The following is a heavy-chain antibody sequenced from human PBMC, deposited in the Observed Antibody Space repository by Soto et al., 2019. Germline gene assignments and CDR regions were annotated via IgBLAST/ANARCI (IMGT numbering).Heavy chain of an antibody. CDR3: VRNFIVGGSTLGY. V-gene: IGHV3-21*01. Sequence: GGSLRLSCAASGFTFTAYTMYWVRQPPGKGLEWVASISRTRDYIYYADSVKGRFTISRDNADNSLYLQMNSLRAEDTAVYYCVRNFIVGGSTLGYWGQGALVTVSS. D-gene: IGHD1-26*01. J-gene: IGHJ4*02. CDR2: ISRTRDYI. CDR1: GFTFTAYT.